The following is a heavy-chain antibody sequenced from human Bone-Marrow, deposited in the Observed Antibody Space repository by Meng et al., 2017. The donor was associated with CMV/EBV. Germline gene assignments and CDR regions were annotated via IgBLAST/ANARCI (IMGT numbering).Heavy chain of an antibody. Sequence: ISSSSYYWGWIRQPPGKGLEWIGSIYYSGSTYYNPSLKSRVTISVDTSKNQFSLKLSSVTAADTAVYYCARHRLDRVTARGGLRYFDYWGQGTLVTVS. CDR3: ARHRLDRVTARGGLRYFDY. CDR2: IYYSGST. D-gene: IGHD3/OR15-3a*01. J-gene: IGHJ4*02. CDR1: ISSSSYY. V-gene: IGHV4-39*01.